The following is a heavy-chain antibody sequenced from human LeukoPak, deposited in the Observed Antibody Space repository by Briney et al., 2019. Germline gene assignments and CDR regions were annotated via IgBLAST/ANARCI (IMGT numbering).Heavy chain of an antibody. CDR3: ARDPQRIAVAGIKDYYYYYGMDV. Sequence: ASVKVSCKASGYTFTSYDINWVRQATGQGLEWMGWMNPNSGNTGYAQKFQGRVTMTRNTSISTAYMELSSLRSEDTAVYYCARDPQRIAVAGIKDYYYYYGMDVWGQGTTVTVSS. CDR1: GYTFTSYD. CDR2: MNPNSGNT. V-gene: IGHV1-8*01. D-gene: IGHD6-19*01. J-gene: IGHJ6*02.